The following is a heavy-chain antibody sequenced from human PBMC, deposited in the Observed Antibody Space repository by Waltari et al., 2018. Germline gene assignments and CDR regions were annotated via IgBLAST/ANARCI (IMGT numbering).Heavy chain of an antibody. CDR3: ARDWNDYIWGSYRKNRYFDY. J-gene: IGHJ4*02. CDR1: GYTFTDYY. D-gene: IGHD3-16*02. CDR2: VDPEDGET. V-gene: IGHV1-69-2*01. Sequence: EVQLVQSGAEVKKPGATVKISCKVSGYTFTDYYMHWVQQAPGKGLEWMGLVDPEDGETIYAEKFQGRVTITADTSTDTAYMELSSLRSEDTAVYYCARDWNDYIWGSYRKNRYFDYWGQGTLVTVSS.